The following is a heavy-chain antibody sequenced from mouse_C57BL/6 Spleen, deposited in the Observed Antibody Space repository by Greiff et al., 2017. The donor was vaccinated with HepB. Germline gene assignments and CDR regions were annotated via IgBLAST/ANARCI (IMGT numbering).Heavy chain of an antibody. CDR1: GYTFTNYW. CDR2: IYPGGGYT. Sequence: QVQLQQSGAELVRPGTSVKMSCKASGYTFTNYWIGWAKQRPGHGLEWIGDIYPGGGYTDYNEKFKGKATLTADKSSSTAYMQFSSLTSEDSAIYCCVRRSYYYGKYVGYFDVWGTGTTVTVSS. D-gene: IGHD2-1*01. CDR3: VRRSYYYGKYVGYFDV. J-gene: IGHJ1*03. V-gene: IGHV1-63*01.